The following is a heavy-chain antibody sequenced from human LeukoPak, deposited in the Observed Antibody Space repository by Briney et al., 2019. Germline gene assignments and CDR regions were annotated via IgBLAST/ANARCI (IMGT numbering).Heavy chain of an antibody. D-gene: IGHD2-2*01. CDR1: GFTFSSYS. V-gene: IGHV3-48*01. Sequence: GRSLRLSCAASGFTFSSYSMNWVRQAPGKGLEWVSYISSSSSTIYYADSVKGRFTISRDNAKNSLYLQMNSLRAEDTAVYYCASQADNIVVVPAASSYGMDVWGQGTTVTVSS. J-gene: IGHJ6*02. CDR3: ASQADNIVVVPAASSYGMDV. CDR2: ISSSSSTI.